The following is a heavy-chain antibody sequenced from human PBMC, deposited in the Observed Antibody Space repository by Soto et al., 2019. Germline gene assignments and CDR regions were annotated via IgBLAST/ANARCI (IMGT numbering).Heavy chain of an antibody. CDR2: FYTSGSANT. V-gene: IGHV4-4*07. Sequence: QVQLQESGPGLVKPSETLSLTCIVSGASISGYYWSWVRQPAGKGLEWIGRFYTSGSANTNYNPSLKCRVTMSVDTSKNHFSLKMTSVTAADTAVYYCVRESGGGGYCSGGSCYGMDVWGQGTTVTVSS. D-gene: IGHD2-15*01. CDR1: GASISGYY. J-gene: IGHJ6*02. CDR3: VRESGGGGYCSGGSCYGMDV.